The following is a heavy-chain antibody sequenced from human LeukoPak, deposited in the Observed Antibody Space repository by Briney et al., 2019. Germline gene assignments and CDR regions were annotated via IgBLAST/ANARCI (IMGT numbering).Heavy chain of an antibody. Sequence: PSETLSLTCTVSGGSISSYYWSWIRQPPGKGLEWIGYIYYSGSTNYNPPLKSRVTISVDTSKNQFSLKLSSVTAADTAVYYCARQELGLTFDYWGQGTLVTVSS. J-gene: IGHJ4*02. CDR1: GGSISSYY. V-gene: IGHV4-59*01. D-gene: IGHD7-27*01. CDR3: ARQELGLTFDY. CDR2: IYYSGST.